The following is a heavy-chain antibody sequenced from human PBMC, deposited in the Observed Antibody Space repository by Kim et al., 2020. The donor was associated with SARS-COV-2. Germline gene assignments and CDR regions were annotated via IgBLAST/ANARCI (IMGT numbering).Heavy chain of an antibody. V-gene: IGHV4-34*01. D-gene: IGHD2-15*01. J-gene: IGHJ4*02. CDR2: INHSGST. CDR3: ARDGRHFDY. Sequence: SETLSLTCAVFGGSFSDCYWSWIRQPPGEGLEWIGEINHSGSTNYNPSPNSRVTISVDTSKNQFSLRLSYVTAADTAVYYCARDGRHFDYWGRGTLVTVSS. CDR1: GGSFSDCY.